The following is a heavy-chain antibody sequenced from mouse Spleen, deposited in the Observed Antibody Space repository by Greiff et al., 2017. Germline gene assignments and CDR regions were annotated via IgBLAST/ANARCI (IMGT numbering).Heavy chain of an antibody. J-gene: IGHJ2*01. CDR2: IWSGGST. CDR3: ARNQDGYYEGYFDY. V-gene: IGHV2-2*01. CDR1: GFSLTSYG. Sequence: QVQLQQSGPGLVQPSQSLSITCTVSGFSLTSYGVHWVRQSPGKGLEWLGVIWSGGSTDYNAAFISRLSISKDNSKSQVFFKMNSLQADDTAIYYCARNQDGYYEGYFDYWGQGTTLTVSS. D-gene: IGHD2-3*01.